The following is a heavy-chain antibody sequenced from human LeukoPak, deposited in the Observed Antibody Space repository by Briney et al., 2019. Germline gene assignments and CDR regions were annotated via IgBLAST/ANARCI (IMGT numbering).Heavy chain of an antibody. CDR1: GFTVSGNY. Sequence: GGSLRLSCAASGFTVSGNYMSWVRQAPGKGLEWVSVIYSGGSTYYADSVKGRFTISRDNSKNTLYLQMNSLRAEDTAVYYCARDGDGSYPYYYYGMDVWGQGTTVTVSS. CDR3: ARDGDGSYPYYYYGMDV. V-gene: IGHV3-66*01. CDR2: IYSGGST. D-gene: IGHD1-26*01. J-gene: IGHJ6*02.